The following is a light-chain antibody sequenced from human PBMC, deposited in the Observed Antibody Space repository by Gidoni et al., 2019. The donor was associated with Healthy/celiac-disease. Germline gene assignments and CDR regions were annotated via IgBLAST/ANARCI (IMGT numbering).Light chain of an antibody. CDR3: QSYDSSLVFVV. CDR2: GNS. CDR1: SSNIGAGYA. J-gene: IGLJ2*01. V-gene: IGLV1-40*01. Sequence: QSVLTQPPSVSGAPGQRVTISCTGSSSNIGAGYAVPWYQQLPGTAPKLLIDGNSNRPSGVPDRFAGSKSGTSASLAITGLQAEDEADYYCQSYDSSLVFVVFGGGTKLTVL.